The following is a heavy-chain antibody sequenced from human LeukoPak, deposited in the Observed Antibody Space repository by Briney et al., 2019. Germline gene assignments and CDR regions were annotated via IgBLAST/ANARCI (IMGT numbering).Heavy chain of an antibody. CDR1: GFTFSNYA. J-gene: IGHJ3*02. Sequence: GGSLRLSCAASGFTFSNYAMHWVRQAPGKGLEYVSGINSYGVTTYYAKSVKGRFTMSRDNSKNTLYLQMGSLRNEDMAVYYCARTPHYCSGGSCYFDAFDIWGQGTMVTVSS. CDR2: INSYGVTT. V-gene: IGHV3-64*01. CDR3: ARTPHYCSGGSCYFDAFDI. D-gene: IGHD2-15*01.